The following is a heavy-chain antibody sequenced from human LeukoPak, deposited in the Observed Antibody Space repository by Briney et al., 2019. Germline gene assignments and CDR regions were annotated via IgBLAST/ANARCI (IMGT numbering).Heavy chain of an antibody. CDR2: IYPGDSDT. J-gene: IGHJ6*03. Sequence: GESLKISCKGSGYSFTSYWIGWVRQMPGKGLGWMGIIYPGDSDTRYSPSFQGQVTISADKSISTAYLQWSSLKASDTAMYYCARHTYCSSTSCYPLDYYYYYYMDVWGKGTTVTVSS. D-gene: IGHD2-2*01. CDR1: GYSFTSYW. CDR3: ARHTYCSSTSCYPLDYYYYYYMDV. V-gene: IGHV5-51*01.